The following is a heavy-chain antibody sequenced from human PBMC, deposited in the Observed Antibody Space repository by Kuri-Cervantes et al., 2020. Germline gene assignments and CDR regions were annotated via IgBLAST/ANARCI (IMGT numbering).Heavy chain of an antibody. D-gene: IGHD3-3*01. J-gene: IGHJ4*02. CDR3: ARGTFEGYDFWSGYYPFDY. Sequence: GESLKIPCAASGFTFSSYAMSWVRQAPGKGLEWVSAISGSGGSTYYADSVKGRFTISRDNSKNTLYLQMNSLRAEDTAVYYCARGTFEGYDFWSGYYPFDYWGQGTLVTVSS. CDR2: ISGSGGST. V-gene: IGHV3-23*01. CDR1: GFTFSSYA.